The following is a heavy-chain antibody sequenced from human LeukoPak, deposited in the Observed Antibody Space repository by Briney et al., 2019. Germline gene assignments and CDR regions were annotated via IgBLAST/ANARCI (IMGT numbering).Heavy chain of an antibody. V-gene: IGHV3-23*01. CDR3: AKVANYDYVWGSYRYYYYMDV. J-gene: IGHJ6*03. D-gene: IGHD3-16*02. Sequence: PGGSLRLSCAASGFTFSSYAMSWVRQAPGKGLEWVSAISGSGGSTYYADSVKGRFTISRDNSKNTLYLQMNSLRAEDTAVYYCAKVANYDYVWGSYRYYYYMDVWGKGTTVTVSS. CDR2: ISGSGGST. CDR1: GFTFSSYA.